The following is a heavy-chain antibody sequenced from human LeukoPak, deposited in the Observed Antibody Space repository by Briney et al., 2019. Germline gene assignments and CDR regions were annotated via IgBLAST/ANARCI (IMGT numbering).Heavy chain of an antibody. V-gene: IGHV3-74*01. Sequence: GGSLRLSCAASGFTFSSYWMHWVRQAPGKGLMWVSRINSDGSSTSYADSVKGRFTISRDNAKNTLYLQMNSLRAEDTAVYYCARAKYSSSFDYWGQGTLVTVSS. CDR2: INSDGSST. J-gene: IGHJ4*02. D-gene: IGHD6-6*01. CDR3: ARAKYSSSFDY. CDR1: GFTFSSYW.